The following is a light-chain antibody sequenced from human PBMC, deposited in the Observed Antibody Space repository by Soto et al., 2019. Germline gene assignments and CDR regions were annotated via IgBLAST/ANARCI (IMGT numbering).Light chain of an antibody. CDR2: DNN. CDR3: GTWDSSLSAEV. J-gene: IGLJ1*01. CDR1: SSNIRNNY. Sequence: QSVLTQPPSVSAAPGQKVTISCSGRSSNIRNNYVSWYQQLPGTAPKLLIYDNNERPSGIPDRFSGSKSGTSATLVITGLQTGDEADYYCGTWDSSLSAEVFGTGPKVTVL. V-gene: IGLV1-51*01.